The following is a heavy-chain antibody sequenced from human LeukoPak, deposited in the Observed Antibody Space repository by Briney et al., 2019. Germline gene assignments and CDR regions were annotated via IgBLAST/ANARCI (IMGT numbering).Heavy chain of an antibody. J-gene: IGHJ1*01. CDR2: IYPGDTDT. V-gene: IGHV5-51*01. Sequence: ESPKISCKGSGYSFTSYWIVWVRQMPGKGLEWMGIIYPGDTDTRYSPSFQGQVTISADKSISTAYLPWKMMKVSDAAMYDCAAAAGSYYYLDHWGQGTLVTVSS. D-gene: IGHD3-22*01. CDR1: GYSFTSYW. CDR3: AAAAGSYYYLDH.